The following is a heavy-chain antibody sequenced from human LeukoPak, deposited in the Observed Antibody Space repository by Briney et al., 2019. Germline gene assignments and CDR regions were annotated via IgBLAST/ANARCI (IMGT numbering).Heavy chain of an antibody. Sequence: AASVNVSCKATGFTFTNYDINWVRQATGQGLEWMGWMNPINGNTGYAQKFQGRVTMTRDTSISTAYMELRSLTSEDTAVYYCVRDGEGVAISVNYWFAPWGQGTLVTVSS. CDR1: GFTFTNYD. CDR3: VRDGEGVAISVNYWFAP. J-gene: IGHJ5*02. D-gene: IGHD3-10*01. CDR2: MNPINGNT. V-gene: IGHV1-8*01.